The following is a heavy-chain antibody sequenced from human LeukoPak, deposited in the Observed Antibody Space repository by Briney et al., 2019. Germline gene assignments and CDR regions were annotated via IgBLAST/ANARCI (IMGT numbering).Heavy chain of an antibody. CDR1: GGSISSYY. CDR3: ARVDPGGDYGVY. J-gene: IGHJ4*02. Sequence: PSETLSLTCTVSGGSISSYYWSWIRQPPGKGLEWIGNIYNSGSTNYNPSLKSRVTISVDTSKNQFSLKLSSVTAADTAVYYCARVDPGGDYGVYWGQGTLVTVSS. V-gene: IGHV4-59*12. D-gene: IGHD3-10*01. CDR2: IYNSGST.